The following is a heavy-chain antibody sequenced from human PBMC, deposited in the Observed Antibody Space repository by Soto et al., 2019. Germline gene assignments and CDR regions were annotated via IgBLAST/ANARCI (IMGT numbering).Heavy chain of an antibody. CDR2: ISSSGSTK. J-gene: IGHJ4*02. V-gene: IGHV3-11*01. Sequence: GGSLRLSCAASGFTFSDYYMSWIRQAPGKGLEWVSYISSSGSTKYYAESVKGRFTISRDNAKNSLYLQMNSLRAEDTAVYYCARGARVSGRYYFDYWGQGTLVTVSS. CDR1: GFTFSDYY. CDR3: ARGARVSGRYYFDY. D-gene: IGHD1-26*01.